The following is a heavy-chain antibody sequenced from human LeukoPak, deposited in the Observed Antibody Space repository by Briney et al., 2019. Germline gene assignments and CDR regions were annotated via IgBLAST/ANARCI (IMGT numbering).Heavy chain of an antibody. V-gene: IGHV3-30*01. CDR3: ARDSTYWYDSGSSGPHYFDY. Sequence: GGSLRLSCAASGFIFSNYAMHWVRQAPGKGLEWVALISSHGSKTYHADSVKGRFSISRDNSKNTLYLQLNSLRAEDTSVYYCARDSTYWYDSGSSGPHYFDYWGQGTLVTVSS. J-gene: IGHJ4*02. D-gene: IGHD3-10*01. CDR2: ISSHGSKT. CDR1: GFIFSNYA.